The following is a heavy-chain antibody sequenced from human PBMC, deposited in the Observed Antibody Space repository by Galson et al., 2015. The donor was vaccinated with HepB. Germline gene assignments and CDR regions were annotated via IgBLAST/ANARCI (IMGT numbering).Heavy chain of an antibody. CDR3: ARPSVGGDFWSGYYPFDY. Sequence: SVKVSCKASGYTFTGYYMHWVRQAPGQGLEWMGWINPNSGGTNYAQKFQGRVTMTRDTSISTAYMELSRLRSDDTAVYYCARPSVGGDFWSGYYPFDYWGQGTLVTVSS. V-gene: IGHV1-2*02. D-gene: IGHD3-3*01. CDR1: GYTFTGYY. CDR2: INPNSGGT. J-gene: IGHJ4*02.